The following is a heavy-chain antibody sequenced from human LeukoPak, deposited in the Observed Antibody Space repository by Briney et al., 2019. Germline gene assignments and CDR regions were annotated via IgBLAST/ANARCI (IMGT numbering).Heavy chain of an antibody. CDR3: AKLYSSSWSWFDP. V-gene: IGHV3-23*01. CDR1: GFTFSSYP. Sequence: GGSLRLSCAASGFTFSSYPMSWVRQAPGEGQEWVSAISGSGGSTYYADSVKGRFTISRDASKNTLYLQMNSLRAEDTAVYYCAKLYSSSWSWFDPWGQGTLVTVSS. D-gene: IGHD6-13*01. CDR2: ISGSGGST. J-gene: IGHJ5*02.